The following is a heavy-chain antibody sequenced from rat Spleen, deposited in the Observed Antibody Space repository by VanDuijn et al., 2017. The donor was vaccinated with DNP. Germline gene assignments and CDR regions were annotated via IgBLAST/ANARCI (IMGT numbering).Heavy chain of an antibody. V-gene: IGHV5-20*01. CDR2: ITYDGGNT. CDR1: GFTFSDYY. Sequence: EVQLVESGGGLVQPGRSLKLSCAASGFTFSDYYMAWVRRAPTKGLEWVAYITYDGGNTYYRDAVKCRFMISRDDTKNTLSLQMDSLRSEDTATYYCTRIGDLHNGGDGDALDAWGQGTSVTVSS. D-gene: IGHD1-1*01. J-gene: IGHJ4*01. CDR3: TRIGDLHNGGDGDALDA.